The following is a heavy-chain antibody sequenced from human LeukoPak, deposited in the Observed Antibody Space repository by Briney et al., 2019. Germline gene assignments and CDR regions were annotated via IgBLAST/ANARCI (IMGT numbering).Heavy chain of an antibody. CDR1: GFTFSSYS. V-gene: IGHV3-48*02. J-gene: IGHJ4*02. CDR2: ISSTSSPI. D-gene: IGHD1-26*01. CDR3: ARDRGSYQVCYFDQ. Sequence: SGGSLRLSCAASGFTFSSYSMNWVRQAPGKGLEWVSYISSTSSPIYYADSVKGRFTISRDNAKNSLYLQMDGLRDEDTAVYYCARDRGSYQVCYFDQWGQGTLVTVSS.